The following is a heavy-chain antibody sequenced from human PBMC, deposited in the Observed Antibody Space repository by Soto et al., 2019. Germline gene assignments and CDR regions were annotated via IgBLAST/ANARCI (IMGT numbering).Heavy chain of an antibody. CDR2: IFHSGST. CDR3: ARDRYYGSGTYYNFYSGMDV. V-gene: IGHV4-30-4*01. J-gene: IGHJ6*02. D-gene: IGHD3-10*01. CDR1: GGSINSGDYY. Sequence: PSETLSLTYTVSGGSINSGDYYWTWVRQPPGKGLEWIGNIFHSGSTYYTPSLQSRVTISLDTSKNHFSLKLSSVTPADTAVYYCARDRYYGSGTYYNFYSGMDVWGQGTTVTVSS.